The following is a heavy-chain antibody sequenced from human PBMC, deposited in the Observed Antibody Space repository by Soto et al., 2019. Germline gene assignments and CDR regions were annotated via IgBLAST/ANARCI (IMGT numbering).Heavy chain of an antibody. J-gene: IGHJ6*02. CDR1: GYTFTRYD. CDR3: ARRGYSSSWYYYYYYGMDV. Sequence: ASVKVTCKASGYTFTRYDINWVRQATGQELEWMGWMNPNSGNTGYAQKFQGRVTMTRNTSISTAYMELSSLRSEDTAVYYCARRGYSSSWYYYYYYGMDVWGQGTTVTVSS. D-gene: IGHD6-13*01. CDR2: MNPNSGNT. V-gene: IGHV1-8*01.